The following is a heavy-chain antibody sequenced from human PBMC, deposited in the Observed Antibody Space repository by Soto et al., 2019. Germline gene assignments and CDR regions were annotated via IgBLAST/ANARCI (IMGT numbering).Heavy chain of an antibody. CDR2: IWKDGSKK. J-gene: IGHJ4*02. CDR3: VRGKSGFDY. Sequence: QVHLVESGGGVVQPGTSLRLSCAASGFAFSDYGIHWVRQAPGKGLEWVALIWKDGSKKYYADSVKGRFTISRDNSKNTVYLQMNSLRVEDTAVYYCVRGKSGFDYWGQGNLVTVSS. D-gene: IGHD1-1*01. CDR1: GFAFSDYG. V-gene: IGHV3-33*01.